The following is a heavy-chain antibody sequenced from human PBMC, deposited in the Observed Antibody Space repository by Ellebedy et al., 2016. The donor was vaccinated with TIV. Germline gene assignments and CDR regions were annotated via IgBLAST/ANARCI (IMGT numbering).Heavy chain of an antibody. CDR2: ISGSGGRT. J-gene: IGHJ6*03. CDR3: AKGGHITIFGVVMPYYMDV. V-gene: IGHV3-23*01. Sequence: GGSLRLXCAASGFTFSSYTMSWVRQAPGKGLEWVSGISGSGGRTYSADSAKGRFIISRDNSKNTLYLQMNTLRAEDTAIYYCAKGGHITIFGVVMPYYMDVWGKGTTVTVSS. CDR1: GFTFSSYT. D-gene: IGHD3-3*01.